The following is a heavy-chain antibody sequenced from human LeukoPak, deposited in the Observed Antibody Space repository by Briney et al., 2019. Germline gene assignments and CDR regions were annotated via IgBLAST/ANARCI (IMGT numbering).Heavy chain of an antibody. J-gene: IGHJ4*02. CDR3: ARVTTVATIGGYFDY. Sequence: SETLSLTCTVSGGSITSDYWNWIRQPPGRGLEWIGYISYNGHTNSNPSVKSRVSMSVDTSKNQFSLKLSSVTAADTAVYYCARVTTVATIGGYFDYWGQGTLVTVSS. D-gene: IGHD5-24*01. CDR1: GGSITSDY. CDR2: ISYNGHT. V-gene: IGHV4-59*08.